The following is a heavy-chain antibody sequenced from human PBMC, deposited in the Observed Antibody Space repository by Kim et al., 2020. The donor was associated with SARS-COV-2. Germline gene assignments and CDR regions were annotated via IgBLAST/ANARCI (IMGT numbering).Heavy chain of an antibody. V-gene: IGHV4-39*07. CDR1: GGSISSSSYY. Sequence: SETLSLTCTVSGGSISSSSYYWGWIRQPPGKGLEWIGSIYYSGSTYYNPSLKSRVTISVDTSKNQFSLKLSSVTAADTAVYYCARETYGSGSYFRPPYYYYGMDVWGQGTTVTVSS. CDR3: ARETYGSGSYFRPPYYYYGMDV. J-gene: IGHJ6*02. CDR2: IYYSGST. D-gene: IGHD3-10*01.